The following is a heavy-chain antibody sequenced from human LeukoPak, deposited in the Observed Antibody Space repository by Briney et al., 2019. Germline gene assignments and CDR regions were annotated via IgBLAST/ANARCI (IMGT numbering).Heavy chain of an antibody. D-gene: IGHD5-24*01. CDR1: GFSFSTYD. CDR3: ANVEMATMFY. J-gene: IGHJ4*02. Sequence: GGSLRLSCVASGFSFSTYDMYWVRQAPGKGLEWVANIKQDGSEKYYVDSVKGRFTISRDNAKNSLSLQMNSLRAEDTAVYYCANVEMATMFYWGQGTVVTVSS. V-gene: IGHV3-7*03. CDR2: IKQDGSEK.